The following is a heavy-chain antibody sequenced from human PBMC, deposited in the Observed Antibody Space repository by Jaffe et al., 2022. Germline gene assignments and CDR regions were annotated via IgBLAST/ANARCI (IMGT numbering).Heavy chain of an antibody. CDR2: IYYSGSA. V-gene: IGHV4-39*01. J-gene: IGHJ4*02. Sequence: QLQLQESGPGLVKSSETVSLTCTVSGGSISSTPYYWGWIRQPPGKGLEWIGHIYYSGSAYHNPSLKSRVTMSVDTSKNQFSLNLSSVTAADTAVYYCARLGGLSAPDVRRAFDYWGQGTLVTVSS. CDR1: GGSISSTPYY. CDR3: ARLGGLSAPDVRRAFDY. D-gene: IGHD1-26*01.